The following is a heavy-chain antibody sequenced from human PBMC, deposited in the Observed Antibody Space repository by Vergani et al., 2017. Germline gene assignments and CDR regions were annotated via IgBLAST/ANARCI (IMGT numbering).Heavy chain of an antibody. CDR3: ARVRRNRMSNFDF. J-gene: IGHJ4*02. CDR1: GRSFSGYY. V-gene: IGHV4-34*01. Sequence: QVQLQQWGAGFLKPSETLSLTCAVYGRSFSGYYWDWIRQPPGKGLEWIGEISHDVSATYNASLKSRVTISIDTSKNQFSLKLTSVTAADTAVYYCARVRRNRMSNFDFWGQGTLVTVSS. D-gene: IGHD5/OR15-5a*01. CDR2: ISHDVSA.